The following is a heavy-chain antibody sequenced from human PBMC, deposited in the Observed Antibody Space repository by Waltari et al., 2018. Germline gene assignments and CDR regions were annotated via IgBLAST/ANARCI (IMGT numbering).Heavy chain of an antibody. J-gene: IGHJ4*02. CDR3: ARDLGLFYDRSGYYFDY. V-gene: IGHV3-30-3*01. D-gene: IGHD3-22*01. CDR2: ISYDGSNT. Sequence: QVQLVESGGGVVQPGRYLRLSCAAAGFTFSSYAIHWVRQAPGKGLEWVAVISYDGSNTYYPASVKGRFTISRDNSKNTLYLQMNSLRAEDTAVYYCARDLGLFYDRSGYYFDYWGQGTLVTVSS. CDR1: GFTFSSYA.